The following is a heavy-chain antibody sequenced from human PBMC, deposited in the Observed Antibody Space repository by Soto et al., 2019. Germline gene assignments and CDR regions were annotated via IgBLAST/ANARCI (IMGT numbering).Heavy chain of an antibody. CDR1: GFTFSSYA. CDR2: ISGSGGST. D-gene: IGHD3-9*01. V-gene: IGHV3-23*01. CDR3: AKDQVWRYFDWLPTFFDY. Sequence: PGGSLRLSCAASGFTFSSYAMSWVRQAPGKGLEWVSAISGSGGSTYYADSVKGRFTISRDNSKNTLYLQMNSLRAEDTAVYYCAKDQVWRYFDWLPTFFDYWGQGTLVTVS. J-gene: IGHJ4*02.